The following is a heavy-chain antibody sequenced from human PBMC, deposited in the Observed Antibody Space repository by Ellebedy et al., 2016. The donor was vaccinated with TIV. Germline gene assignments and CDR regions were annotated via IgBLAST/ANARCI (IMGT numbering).Heavy chain of an antibody. D-gene: IGHD3-9*01. CDR3: AKLDLHGHYNGFDY. J-gene: IGHJ4*01. Sequence: GESLKISCAASGFTFSSYDMHWVRQAPGKGLEWVALISYDANNKYYADSLQGRFTISRDNSKNTAYLQMNSLRGDDTAVYFCAKLDLHGHYNGFDYWGQGTLVTVSS. CDR1: GFTFSSYD. CDR2: ISYDANNK. V-gene: IGHV3-30*18.